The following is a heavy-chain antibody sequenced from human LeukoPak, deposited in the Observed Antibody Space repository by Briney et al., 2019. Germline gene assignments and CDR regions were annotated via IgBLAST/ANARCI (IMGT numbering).Heavy chain of an antibody. Sequence: GGSLRLSCAASGFTFTSFAMSWVRQAPGKGLEWVSTISRSGVATYYANSVKGRFTISRDNSKNTLYLQMNSLRAEDTAVYYCAKALFAATPLFGYWGQGTLVTVSS. D-gene: IGHD1-26*01. V-gene: IGHV3-23*01. CDR1: GFTFTSFA. CDR3: AKALFAATPLFGY. J-gene: IGHJ4*02. CDR2: ISRSGVAT.